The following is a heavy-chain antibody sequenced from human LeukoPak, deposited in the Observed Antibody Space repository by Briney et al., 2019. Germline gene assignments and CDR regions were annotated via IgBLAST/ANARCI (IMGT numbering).Heavy chain of an antibody. CDR3: ARAPYYYDSSGYYSSSQYYFDY. Sequence: ASVKVSCKASGYTFTGYYMHWVRQAPGQGLEWMGGIIPIFGTANYAQKFQGRVTITADESTSTAYMELSSLRSEDTAVYYCARAPYYYDSSGYYSSSQYYFDYWGQGTLVTVSS. CDR2: IIPIFGTA. CDR1: GYTFTGYY. V-gene: IGHV1-69*13. D-gene: IGHD3-22*01. J-gene: IGHJ4*02.